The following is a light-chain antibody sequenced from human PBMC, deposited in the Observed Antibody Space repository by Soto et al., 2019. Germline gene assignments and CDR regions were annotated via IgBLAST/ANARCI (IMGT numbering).Light chain of an antibody. Sequence: DVQMTQSPSSLSASVGDRVTITCRASQDINRYLAWYQQKPGNAPKSLIYAASSLQTGVPSRFSVSESGTDFTLTINNLQPKDSATSYCEQYNIYPLTFGGGTKVDIK. CDR2: AAS. CDR3: EQYNIYPLT. V-gene: IGKV1D-16*01. J-gene: IGKJ4*01. CDR1: QDINRY.